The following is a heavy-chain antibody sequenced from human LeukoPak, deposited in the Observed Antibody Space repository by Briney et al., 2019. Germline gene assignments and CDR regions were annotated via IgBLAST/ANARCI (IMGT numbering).Heavy chain of an antibody. V-gene: IGHV3-30*04. Sequence: GGSLRLSCAASGFTFSSYAMSWVRQAPGKGLEWVAVISDDGRHNYHADSVKGRFTISRDNSKSTLYLQMNSLGDDDSAAYFCARVYLERLTAGYFDHWGQGTQVTVSP. D-gene: IGHD2-8*01. CDR1: GFTFSSYA. CDR3: ARVYLERLTAGYFDH. J-gene: IGHJ4*02. CDR2: ISDDGRHN.